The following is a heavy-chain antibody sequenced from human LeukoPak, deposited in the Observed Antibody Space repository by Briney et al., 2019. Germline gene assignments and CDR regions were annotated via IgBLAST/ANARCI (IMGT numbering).Heavy chain of an antibody. CDR1: GGSISSSSYY. CDR3: ATDGDSIVGATLYYFDY. D-gene: IGHD1-26*01. Sequence: SETLSLTCTVSGGSISSSSYYWGWIRQPPGKGLEWIGSIYYSGSTYYNPSLKSRVTISVDTSKNQFSLKLSSVTAADTAVYYCATDGDSIVGATLYYFDYWGQGTLVTVSS. CDR2: IYYSGST. V-gene: IGHV4-39*02. J-gene: IGHJ4*02.